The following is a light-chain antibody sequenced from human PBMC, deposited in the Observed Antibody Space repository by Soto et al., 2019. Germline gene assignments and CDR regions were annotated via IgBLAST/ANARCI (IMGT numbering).Light chain of an antibody. CDR3: GSYAGSTTFDVL. CDR2: EVS. V-gene: IGLV2-14*01. CDR1: SRDIGNYNS. Sequence: QSALTQPASVSGSPGQSITISCTGTSRDIGNYNSVSWYQQLPGKAPKLVFYEVSNRPSGISDRFSGSKSGQTASLTISGLQTEDEADYFCGSYAGSTTFDVLFGGGTKVTVL. J-gene: IGLJ2*01.